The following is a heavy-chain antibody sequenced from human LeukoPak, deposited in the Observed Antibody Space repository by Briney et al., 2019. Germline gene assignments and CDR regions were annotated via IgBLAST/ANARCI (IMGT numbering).Heavy chain of an antibody. CDR3: ARASGWTNFDY. CDR1: GFTFTSYP. CDR2: ISGDGGST. Sequence: GGSLRLSCAASGFTFTSYPMHWVRQAPGKGLEYVSAISGDGGSTFYANSVKGRFNISRDNSKNTLYLQMGSLREEDMGVYYCARASGWTNFDYWGQGTLVTVSS. D-gene: IGHD6-19*01. J-gene: IGHJ4*02. V-gene: IGHV3-64*01.